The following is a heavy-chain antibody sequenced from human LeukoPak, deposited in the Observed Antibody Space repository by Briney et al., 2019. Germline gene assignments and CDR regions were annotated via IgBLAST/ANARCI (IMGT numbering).Heavy chain of an antibody. CDR2: IYYSGST. V-gene: IGHV4-59*08. Sequence: SETLSLTCTVSGGSFISYDWSWIRQPPGKGLEWIGYIYYSGSTNYNPSLKSRVTISVDTSKNQFSLKLSSVTAADTAVYYCARGSRYYDSSGYYADYWGQGTLVTVSS. CDR3: ARGSRYYDSSGYYADY. J-gene: IGHJ4*02. CDR1: GGSFISYD. D-gene: IGHD3-22*01.